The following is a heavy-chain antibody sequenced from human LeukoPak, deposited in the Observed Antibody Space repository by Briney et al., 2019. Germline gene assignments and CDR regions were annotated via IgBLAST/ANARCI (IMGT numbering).Heavy chain of an antibody. J-gene: IGHJ4*02. CDR2: IYTRGST. V-gene: IGHV4-61*02. Sequence: SETLSLTCTVSGGSISSGNYYWSWIRQPAGKGLEWIGRIYTRGSTNYNPSLKSRVTISVDTSKNQFSLRLSSVTAADTAVYYCARVGGGAVGLIRSFDYWGQGTLVTVSS. CDR1: GGSISSGNYY. CDR3: ARVGGGAVGLIRSFDY. D-gene: IGHD6-13*01.